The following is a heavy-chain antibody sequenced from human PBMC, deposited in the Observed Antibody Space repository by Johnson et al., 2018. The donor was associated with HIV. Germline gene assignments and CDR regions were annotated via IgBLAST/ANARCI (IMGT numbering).Heavy chain of an antibody. V-gene: IGHV3-7*03. Sequence: VQLVESGGGVVQPGRSLRLSCAASGFTFSSYWMSWVRQAPGKGLEWVANIKQDGGEKYYVDSVKGRFTISRDNAKNSLFLQISSRRAEDTAVYFCASEVGRDGVFPPDAFDIWGHGTMVTVSS. CDR1: GFTFSSYW. CDR3: ASEVGRDGVFPPDAFDI. D-gene: IGHD3-3*01. J-gene: IGHJ3*02. CDR2: IKQDGGEK.